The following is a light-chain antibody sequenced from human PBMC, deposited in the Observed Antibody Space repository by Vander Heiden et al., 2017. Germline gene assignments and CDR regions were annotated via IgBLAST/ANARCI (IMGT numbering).Light chain of an antibody. CDR1: QGIRSY. J-gene: IGKJ4*01. V-gene: IGKV1-9*01. Sequence: IQLTQSPSSLSASVGDRVTITCRASQGIRSYLAWYQQKPGKDPKLLIYAASTLQSGVPSRFSGSGSGTDFTLTSSSLQAEDFATYYCQQLNSYPLTFGGGTKVELK. CDR2: AAS. CDR3: QQLNSYPLT.